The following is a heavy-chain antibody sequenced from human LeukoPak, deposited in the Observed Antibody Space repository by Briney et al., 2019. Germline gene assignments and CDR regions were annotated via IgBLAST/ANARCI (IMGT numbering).Heavy chain of an antibody. CDR3: ARVTGSYAEIDY. V-gene: IGHV3-21*01. CDR1: GFTFSSYN. CDR2: ISSTSSYI. Sequence: GGSLRLSCAASGFTFSSYNMNWVRQAPGKGLEWVSSISSTSSYIYYTDSVKGRFTISRDNAKNSLYLQMNSLRAEDTVVYYCARVTGSYAEIDYWGQGTLVTVSS. D-gene: IGHD2-2*01. J-gene: IGHJ4*02.